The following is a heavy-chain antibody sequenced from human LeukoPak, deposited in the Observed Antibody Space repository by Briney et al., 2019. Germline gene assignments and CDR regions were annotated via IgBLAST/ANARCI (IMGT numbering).Heavy chain of an antibody. D-gene: IGHD3-3*01. CDR2: IYYTGST. Sequence: SETLSLTCTVSGGSISRGDYYWSWIRQPPGKGLEWIGYIYYTGSTYNNPSLKSRVTISVDMSKNQVSLKLSSVTAADTAVYYCARGEAYGVVTPNYFDYWGQGTLVTVSS. CDR1: GGSISRGDYY. CDR3: ARGEAYGVVTPNYFDY. V-gene: IGHV4-30-4*08. J-gene: IGHJ4*02.